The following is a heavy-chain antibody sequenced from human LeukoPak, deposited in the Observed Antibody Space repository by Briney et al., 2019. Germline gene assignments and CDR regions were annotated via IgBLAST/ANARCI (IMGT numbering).Heavy chain of an antibody. CDR2: IYSGGST. CDR3: ARAADGVSNWFDP. D-gene: IGHD4-17*01. CDR1: GFTVSSNY. Sequence: PGGSLRLSCAASGFTVSSNYMSWVRQAPGKGLEWVSVIYSGGSTYYADSVKGRFTISRDNSKNTLYLQMGSLRAEDMAVYYCARAADGVSNWFDPWGQGTLVTVSS. V-gene: IGHV3-66*01. J-gene: IGHJ5*02.